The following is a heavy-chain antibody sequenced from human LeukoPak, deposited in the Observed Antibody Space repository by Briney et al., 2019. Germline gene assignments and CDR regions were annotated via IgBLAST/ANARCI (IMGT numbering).Heavy chain of an antibody. D-gene: IGHD6-13*01. CDR1: GYSFTSYW. Sequence: PGESLKISCKGSGYSFTSYWIGWVRQMPGKGLEWMGIIYPGDSDTRYSPSFQGQVTMSADKSINTAYLQWSGLKASDTAMYYCARPIIAAAPSYDYWGQGTLVTVSS. CDR3: ARPIIAAAPSYDY. CDR2: IYPGDSDT. J-gene: IGHJ4*02. V-gene: IGHV5-51*01.